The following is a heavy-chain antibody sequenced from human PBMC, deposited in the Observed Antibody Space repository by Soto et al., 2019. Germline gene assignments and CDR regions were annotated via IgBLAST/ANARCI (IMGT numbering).Heavy chain of an antibody. CDR1: GGSVSSASYY. D-gene: IGHD3-9*01. Sequence: QVHLQESGPGLVKPSETLSLTCTVSGGSVSSASYYCTWIRQSPGKGLEWIGHIYYSGSTNYNPSLKSRISISVDTSKNKFSLKLSSLTAADTAVYYCARDGHDILTGYYSDYWGQGTLVTVSS. CDR2: IYYSGST. CDR3: ARDGHDILTGYYSDY. V-gene: IGHV4-61*01. J-gene: IGHJ4*02.